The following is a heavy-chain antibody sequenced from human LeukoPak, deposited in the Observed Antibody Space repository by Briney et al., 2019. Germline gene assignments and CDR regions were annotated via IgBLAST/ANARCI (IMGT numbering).Heavy chain of an antibody. V-gene: IGHV3-48*03. D-gene: IGHD7-27*01. Sequence: GRSLRLSCAASGFIFSSFDMNWVRQAPGRGLEWLSYISSSAGTIYYADSVKGRFTVSRDNAKNSLFLQMNSLRAEDTAIYYCARDWALDYWGLGTLVSVSS. J-gene: IGHJ4*02. CDR2: ISSSAGTI. CDR3: ARDWALDY. CDR1: GFIFSSFD.